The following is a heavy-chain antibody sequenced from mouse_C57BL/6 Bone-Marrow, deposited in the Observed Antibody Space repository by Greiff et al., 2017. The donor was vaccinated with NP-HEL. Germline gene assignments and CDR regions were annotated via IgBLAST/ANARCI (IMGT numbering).Heavy chain of an antibody. CDR3: ATREWFAY. CDR2: INPSTGGT. V-gene: IGHV1-42*01. Sequence: VQLQQSGPELVKPGASVKISCKASGYSFTGYYMHWVKQSSEKSLEWIGEINPSTGGTSYNQKFKGKATLTVDTSSSTEYMELHSLTSEDSAVYFCATREWFAYWGQGTLVTVSA. CDR1: GYSFTGYY. J-gene: IGHJ3*01.